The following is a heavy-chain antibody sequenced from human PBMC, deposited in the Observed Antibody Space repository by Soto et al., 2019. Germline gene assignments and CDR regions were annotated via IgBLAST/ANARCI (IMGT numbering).Heavy chain of an antibody. Sequence: QVQLVQSGAEVKKPGSSVKVSCMTSGGSFSGYVFPWVRQAPGQGLEWMGRIIPVHNITNYAESLQGRVTISADTSSSTTYMELSTLRSDDTAVYFCGRAKSIFGIVTDVYDIWGQGTMVIVSS. CDR1: GGSFSGYV. V-gene: IGHV1-69*04. D-gene: IGHD3-3*01. CDR2: IIPVHNIT. J-gene: IGHJ3*02. CDR3: GRAKSIFGIVTDVYDI.